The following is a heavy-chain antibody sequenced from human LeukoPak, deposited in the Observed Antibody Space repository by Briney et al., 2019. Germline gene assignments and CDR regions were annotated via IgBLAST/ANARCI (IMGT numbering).Heavy chain of an antibody. CDR3: AKDRSKGYGSGSSYIRAQKYYFDY. J-gene: IGHJ4*02. D-gene: IGHD3-10*01. CDR2: INQDGSAK. V-gene: IGHV3-7*01. CDR1: GFMFTSYW. Sequence: GGSLRLSCAASGFMFTSYWMSWVRQAPGKGLEWVANINQDGSAKYYVDSVKGRFTISRDNAKNSLYLQMNSLRAEDTAVYYCAKDRSKGYGSGSSYIRAQKYYFDYWGQGTLVTVSS.